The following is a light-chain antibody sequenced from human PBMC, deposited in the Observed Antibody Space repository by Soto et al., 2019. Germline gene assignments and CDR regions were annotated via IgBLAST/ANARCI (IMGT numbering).Light chain of an antibody. V-gene: IGKV1-5*03. Sequence: DIQMTQSPSTVSASVGDRVTITCRASQSISSWLAWYQQKPGKAPKLLIQKASSLESGVPSRFSGSGSGTEFTLAISSLQPDDFATYYCQQYSIFPLTFGGGTKVEIK. CDR2: KAS. CDR3: QQYSIFPLT. CDR1: QSISSW. J-gene: IGKJ4*01.